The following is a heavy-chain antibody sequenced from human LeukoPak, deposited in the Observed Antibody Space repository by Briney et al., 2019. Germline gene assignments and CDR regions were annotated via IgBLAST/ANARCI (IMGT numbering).Heavy chain of an antibody. V-gene: IGHV4-4*07. D-gene: IGHD3-22*01. CDR2: IYTSGST. CDR1: GGSISSYY. CDR3: ARESTHYDSSGYYFDLRY. Sequence: SETLSLTCTVSGGSISSYYWSWIRQPAGKGLEWIGRIYTSGSTNYNPSLKSRVTMSVDTSKNQFSLKLSSVTAADTAVYYCARESTHYDSSGYYFDLRYWGQGTLVTVSS. J-gene: IGHJ4*02.